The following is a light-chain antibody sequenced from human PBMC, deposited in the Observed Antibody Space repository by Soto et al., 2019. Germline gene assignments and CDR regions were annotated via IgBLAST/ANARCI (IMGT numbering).Light chain of an antibody. J-gene: IGKJ2*01. V-gene: IGKV3-20*01. CDR3: QQYGRSPLLYT. Sequence: EVVLTQSPGTLSLSPGETATLSCRASQSVNSDFLAWYQQKPGQAPRLLVYGSSTRAAGVPDRFSGSGSGTDFTLTISRLEPEDCAVYYCQQYGRSPLLYTFGQGTKLGVK. CDR2: GSS. CDR1: QSVNSDF.